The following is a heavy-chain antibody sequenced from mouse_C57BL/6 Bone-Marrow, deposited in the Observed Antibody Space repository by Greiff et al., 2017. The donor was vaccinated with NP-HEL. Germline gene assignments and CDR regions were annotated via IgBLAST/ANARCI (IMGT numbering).Heavy chain of an antibody. V-gene: IGHV1-39*01. CDR3: ARRRVITTVVEGYYFDY. D-gene: IGHD1-1*01. Sequence: VQLQQSGPELVKPGASVKISCKASGYSFTDYNMNWVKQSNGKSLEWIGVINPNYGTTSYNQKFKGKATLTVDQSSSTAYMQLNSLTSEDSAVYYCARRRVITTVVEGYYFDYWGRGTTLTVSS. CDR2: INPNYGTT. J-gene: IGHJ2*01. CDR1: GYSFTDYN.